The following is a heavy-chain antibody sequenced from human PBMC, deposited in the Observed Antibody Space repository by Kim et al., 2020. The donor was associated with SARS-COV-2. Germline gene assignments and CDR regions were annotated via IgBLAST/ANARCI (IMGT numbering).Heavy chain of an antibody. CDR1: GFTFSIHW. Sequence: GGSLRLSCAASGFTFSIHWMYWVRQVPGKGLVWVSRISGDGNGISYADSVKGRFTISRDNAKNTLYLKMNSLRVEDTAVYHCATSRPAGGKTDYWGQGTL. D-gene: IGHD2-15*01. V-gene: IGHV3-74*01. J-gene: IGHJ4*02. CDR2: ISGDGNGI. CDR3: ATSRPAGGKTDY.